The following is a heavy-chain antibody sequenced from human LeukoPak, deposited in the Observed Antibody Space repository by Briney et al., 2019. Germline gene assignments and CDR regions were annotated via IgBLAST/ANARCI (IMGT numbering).Heavy chain of an antibody. CDR2: IYTSGST. CDR3: ARDQFRPGAIAALEGPYNWFDP. D-gene: IGHD6-6*01. V-gene: IGHV4-61*02. CDR1: GGSISSGSYY. J-gene: IGHJ5*02. Sequence: SETLSLTCTVSGGSISSGSYYWSWIRQPAGKGLEWIGRIYTSGSTNYNPSLKSRVTMSVDTSKNQFSLKLSSVTAADTAVYYCARDQFRPGAIAALEGPYNWFDPWGQGTLVTVSS.